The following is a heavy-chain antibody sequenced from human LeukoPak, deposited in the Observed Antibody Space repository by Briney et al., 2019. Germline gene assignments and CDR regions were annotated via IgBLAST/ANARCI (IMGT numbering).Heavy chain of an antibody. J-gene: IGHJ4*02. D-gene: IGHD5-18*01. CDR3: ARQYSYLDY. CDR2: IYHSGST. V-gene: IGHV4-30-2*01. Sequence: SETLSLTCAVSGGSISSGGYSWSWIRQPPGKGLEWIGYIYHSGSTYYNPSLKSRVTISVDRSKNQFSLKLSSVTAADTAVYYCARQYSYLDYWGQGTLVTVSS. CDR1: GGSISSGGYS.